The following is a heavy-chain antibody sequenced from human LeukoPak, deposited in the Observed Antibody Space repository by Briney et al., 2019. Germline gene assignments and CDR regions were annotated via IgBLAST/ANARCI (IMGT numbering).Heavy chain of an antibody. Sequence: GGSLRLSCAASGFSFSNYWMTWLRQAPGKGLEWVAFIRYDGSNKYYADSVKGRFTISRDNSKNTLYLQMNSLRAEDTAVYYCAAPYSSSSRLERFDYWGQGTLVTVSS. J-gene: IGHJ4*02. V-gene: IGHV3-30*02. D-gene: IGHD6-6*01. CDR2: IRYDGSNK. CDR1: GFSFSNYW. CDR3: AAPYSSSSRLERFDY.